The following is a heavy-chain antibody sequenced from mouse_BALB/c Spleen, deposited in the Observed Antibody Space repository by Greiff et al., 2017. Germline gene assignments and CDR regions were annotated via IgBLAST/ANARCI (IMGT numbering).Heavy chain of an antibody. J-gene: IGHJ4*01. V-gene: IGHV1-7*01. D-gene: IGHD3-3*01. Sequence: VQLQQSGAELVKPGASVKMSCKASGYTFTGYWMHWVKQRPGQGLEWIGYINTSTGYTDYNQKFKDKATLTADKSSSTAYMQLSSLTSEDSAMYYCARGGTHGAMDYWGQGTSVTVSS. CDR3: ARGGTHGAMDY. CDR1: GYTFTGYW. CDR2: INTSTGYT.